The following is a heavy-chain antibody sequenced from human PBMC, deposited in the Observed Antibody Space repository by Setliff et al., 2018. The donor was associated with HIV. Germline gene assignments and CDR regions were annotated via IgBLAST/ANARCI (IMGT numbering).Heavy chain of an antibody. Sequence: GASVKVSCKVSGYTVTELSINWVRQAPGKGPEWMGGFDPEDNKIVYAQKFQGRVTTTEDTSTDTAYMELSSLRPEDTAVHYCATRIRDGHRGYGYFDFWGQGTLVTVSS. CDR3: ATRIRDGHRGYGYFDF. J-gene: IGHJ4*02. D-gene: IGHD5-12*01. CDR1: GYTVTELS. CDR2: FDPEDNKI. V-gene: IGHV1-24*01.